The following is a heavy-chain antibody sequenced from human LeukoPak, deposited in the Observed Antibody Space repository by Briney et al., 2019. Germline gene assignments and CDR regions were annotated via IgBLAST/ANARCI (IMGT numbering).Heavy chain of an antibody. V-gene: IGHV1-18*01. D-gene: IGHD2-15*01. CDR3: ARDFVGVCSGGSCYLDAFDI. CDR1: GYTFTNYG. CDR2: ISAYNGNT. J-gene: IGHJ3*02. Sequence: ASVKVSCKASGYTFTNYGVSWVRQAPGQGLEWMGWISAYNGNTNYAQKLQGRVTMTTDTSTSTAYMELRSLRSDDTAVYYCARDFVGVCSGGSCYLDAFDIGGQGTMVTVSS.